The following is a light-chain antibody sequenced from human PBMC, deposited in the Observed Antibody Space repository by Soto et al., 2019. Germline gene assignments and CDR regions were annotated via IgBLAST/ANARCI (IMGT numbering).Light chain of an antibody. CDR1: QSITIY. Sequence: DIQMTQSPSSLSASLGDRVTISCRASQSITIYLNWYQQKPGRAPNLLIYGASSLQSGVPSRFSGSGSETDFTLTISSLQPEDFATYYCQQRYNTPSTFGHGTKVDIK. J-gene: IGKJ1*01. V-gene: IGKV1-39*01. CDR2: GAS. CDR3: QQRYNTPST.